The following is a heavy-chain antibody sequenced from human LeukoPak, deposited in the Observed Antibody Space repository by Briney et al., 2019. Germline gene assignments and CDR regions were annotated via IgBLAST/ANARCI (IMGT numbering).Heavy chain of an antibody. Sequence: SETLSLTCAVYGGSFSGYYWSWIRQPPGKGLEWIGEINHSGSTNYNPSLKSRVTISVDTSKNQFSLKLSSVTAADTAVYYCARGAGVDYDILTGHYKTYYFDYWGQGTLVTVSS. CDR2: INHSGST. CDR3: ARGAGVDYDILTGHYKTYYFDY. V-gene: IGHV4-34*01. J-gene: IGHJ4*02. D-gene: IGHD3-9*01. CDR1: GGSFSGYY.